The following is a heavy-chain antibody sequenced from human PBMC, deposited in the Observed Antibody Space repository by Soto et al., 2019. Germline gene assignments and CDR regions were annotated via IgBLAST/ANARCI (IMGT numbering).Heavy chain of an antibody. CDR2: IITVLGVT. Sequence: QVQLVQSGAEVMKPGSSVKVSCRASGDTFSSYTVSWVRQAPGQGLEWMGRIITVLGVTNYAQKIRGRVTTTADESRKTARMDLSALRDEETAAYYSARRRECGTDCYHKYCYGMDVWGQGTGVPVSS. CDR1: GDTFSSYT. V-gene: IGHV1-69*02. J-gene: IGHJ6*02. CDR3: ARRRECGTDCYHKYCYGMDV. D-gene: IGHD2-21*02.